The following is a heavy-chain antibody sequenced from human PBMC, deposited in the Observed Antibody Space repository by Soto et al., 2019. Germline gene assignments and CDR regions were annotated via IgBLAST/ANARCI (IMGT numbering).Heavy chain of an antibody. CDR2: IWYDGSET. D-gene: IGHD6-19*01. CDR3: ATFLAVAGTHH. J-gene: IGHJ1*01. V-gene: IGHV3-33*01. CDR1: GFSFSESG. Sequence: QVQLVESGGGVVQPGKSLRLSCAASGFSFSESGMEWVRQAPGKGLEWVAAIWYDGSETYYGDSVKGRFTISRDNSKNTLSLQMSGLRAEDTAVYYCATFLAVAGTHHWGQGTLVTVS.